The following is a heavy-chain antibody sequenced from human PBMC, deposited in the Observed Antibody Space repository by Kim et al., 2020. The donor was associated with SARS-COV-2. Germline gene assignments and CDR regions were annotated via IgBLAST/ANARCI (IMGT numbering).Heavy chain of an antibody. CDR2: IYYSGST. Sequence: SETLSLTCTVSGGSISSYYWSWIRQPPGKGLEWIGYIYYSGSTNYNPSLKSRVTISVDTSKNQFSLKLSSVTAADTAVYYCARERGAIWFGDPGDYYFDYWGQGTLGTVSS. J-gene: IGHJ4*02. CDR1: GGSISSYY. D-gene: IGHD3-10*01. CDR3: ARERGAIWFGDPGDYYFDY. V-gene: IGHV4-59*01.